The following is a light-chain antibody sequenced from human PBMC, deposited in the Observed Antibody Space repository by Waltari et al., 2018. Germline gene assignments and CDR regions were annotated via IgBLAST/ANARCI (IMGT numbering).Light chain of an antibody. Sequence: QLVLTQSPSASASLGASVNLTCTLSSGHSPYAIAWHQQQPEKGPRYLMKVNSDGSHTKGDGIPDRFSGSSSGAERYLTISGLQSDDGADYYCQTWGLGIVIFGGGTKLTVL. J-gene: IGLJ2*01. V-gene: IGLV4-69*01. CDR2: VNSDGSH. CDR3: QTWGLGIVI. CDR1: SGHSPYA.